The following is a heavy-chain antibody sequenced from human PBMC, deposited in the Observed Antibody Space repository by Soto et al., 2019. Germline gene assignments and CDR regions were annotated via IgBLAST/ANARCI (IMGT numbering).Heavy chain of an antibody. CDR1: GGSFKRGSYS. CDR2: VYHTGRT. CDR3: ARDFAYFDS. D-gene: IGHD3-3*01. Sequence: SETLSLTCTVSGGSFKRGSYSWSWIRQPPGKGLEWIGYVYHTGRTSYNPSLKSRVSISMDTSKNQFSLNLDSVTAADTAVYFCARDFAYFDSWGQGTLVTVSS. J-gene: IGHJ4*02. V-gene: IGHV4-61*01.